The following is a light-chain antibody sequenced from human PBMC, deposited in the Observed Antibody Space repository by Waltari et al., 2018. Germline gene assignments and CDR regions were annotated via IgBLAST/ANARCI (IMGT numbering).Light chain of an antibody. Sequence: QSLLTQPPSASGTPGQRVTISCSGSNSNIGSNTVNWYQQVPGRAPKLLINSNTERPLGVPLRFTGSKSGTSASMDIRGLQPEDEAEYYCAVWDDSLSGPVFGGGTKLTVL. CDR1: NSNIGSNT. CDR2: SNT. CDR3: AVWDDSLSGPV. J-gene: IGLJ3*02. V-gene: IGLV1-44*01.